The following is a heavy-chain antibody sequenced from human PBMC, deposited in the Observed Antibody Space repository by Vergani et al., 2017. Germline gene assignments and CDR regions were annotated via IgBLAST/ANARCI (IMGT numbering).Heavy chain of an antibody. J-gene: IGHJ4*02. CDR3: ARQRPGSGWSPGDFDD. CDR1: ADSISSGSYY. V-gene: IGHV4-39*01. Sequence: QLQLQQSGPGLVKPSETLFLTCTVSADSISSGSYYWGWIRQPPGKSLEWIGSIYYSGLTYYTPSLKSRVAISVDTSKNQFSLKVTSVTSAATSVYFCARQRPGSGWSPGDFDDWGQGILVTVSS. CDR2: IYYSGLT. D-gene: IGHD6-19*01.